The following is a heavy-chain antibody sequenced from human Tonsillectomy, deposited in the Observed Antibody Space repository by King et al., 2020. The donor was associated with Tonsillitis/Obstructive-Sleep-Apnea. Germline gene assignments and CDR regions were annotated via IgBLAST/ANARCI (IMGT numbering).Heavy chain of an antibody. CDR1: GFTFDDYA. D-gene: IGHD3-3*01. Sequence: VQLVESGGGVVQPGGSLRLSCAASGFTFDDYAMHWVRQAPGKGLEWVSLISGDGGSTYYADSVKGRFTISRDNSKNSLYLQMNSLRTEDTALYYCAKAPYYDFWSGYPDYWGQGTLVTVSS. CDR2: ISGDGGST. J-gene: IGHJ4*02. CDR3: AKAPYYDFWSGYPDY. V-gene: IGHV3-43*02.